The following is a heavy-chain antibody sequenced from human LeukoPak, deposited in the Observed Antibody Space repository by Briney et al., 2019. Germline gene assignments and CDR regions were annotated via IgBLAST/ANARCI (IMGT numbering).Heavy chain of an antibody. CDR1: GFTDSSNY. CDR2: IYSGGST. Sequence: PGGSLRLSCAASGFTDSSNYMSWVRQAPGKGLEWVSVIYSGGSTYYADSVKGRFTISRDNSKNTLYLQMNSLRAEDTAVYYCASMVYGDRNDYWGQGTLVTVSS. V-gene: IGHV3-66*02. J-gene: IGHJ4*02. CDR3: ASMVYGDRNDY. D-gene: IGHD4-17*01.